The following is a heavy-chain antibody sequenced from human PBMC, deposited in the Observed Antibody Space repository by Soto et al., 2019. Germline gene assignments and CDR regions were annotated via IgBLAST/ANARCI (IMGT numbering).Heavy chain of an antibody. V-gene: IGHV1-69*02. Sequence: ASVKVSCKASGGTFSSYNISWVRQAPGQGLEWMGRIIPILGIANYAQKFQGRVTITADKSTSTAYMELSSLRSEDTAVYYCASSGWYGFDFDYWGQGTLVTVSS. D-gene: IGHD6-19*01. J-gene: IGHJ4*02. CDR1: GGTFSSYN. CDR2: IIPILGIA. CDR3: ASSGWYGFDFDY.